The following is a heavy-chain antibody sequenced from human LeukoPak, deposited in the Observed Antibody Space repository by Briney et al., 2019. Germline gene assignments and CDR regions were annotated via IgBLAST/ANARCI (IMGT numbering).Heavy chain of an antibody. V-gene: IGHV4-59*01. CDR1: GGSISSYY. Sequence: PSETLSLTCTVSGGSISSYYWSWIRQPPGKGLEWIGYIYYSGSTNYNPSLKSRVTISVDTSKNQFSLKLSSVTAADTVVYHAEGGIRYFDWLLEEFDYWGQGTLVTVSS. CDR2: IYYSGST. D-gene: IGHD3-9*01. J-gene: IGHJ4*02. CDR3: EGGIRYFDWLLEEFDY.